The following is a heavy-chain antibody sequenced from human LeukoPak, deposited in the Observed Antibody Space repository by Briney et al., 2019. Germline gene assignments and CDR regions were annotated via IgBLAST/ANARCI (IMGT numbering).Heavy chain of an antibody. D-gene: IGHD6-19*01. J-gene: IGHJ4*02. V-gene: IGHV5-51*01. CDR3: ARRPGYSSGWYSAYFDY. Sequence: GESLQISCKGSGYSFTSYWIGWVRKMHRQGLEWMGIIYPGDSDTRYSPSFQGQVTTSADKSISTAYLQWSSLKASDTDMYYCARRPGYSSGWYSAYFDYWGQGTLVTVSS. CDR1: GYSFTSYW. CDR2: IYPGDSDT.